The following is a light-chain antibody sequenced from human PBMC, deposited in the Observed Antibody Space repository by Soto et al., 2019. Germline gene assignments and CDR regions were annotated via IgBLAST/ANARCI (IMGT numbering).Light chain of an antibody. V-gene: IGKV3-15*01. CDR2: DAS. J-gene: IGKJ4*01. CDR3: QQYINRLT. CDR1: QSVSSN. Sequence: EIVMTQSPATLSVSPGERATLSCRASQSVSSNLAWYQQKPGQAPRLLIYDASTRATGIPARFSGSGSGTEFTLTRSSLQSEDFAVYYCQQYINRLTFGGGTKVEIK.